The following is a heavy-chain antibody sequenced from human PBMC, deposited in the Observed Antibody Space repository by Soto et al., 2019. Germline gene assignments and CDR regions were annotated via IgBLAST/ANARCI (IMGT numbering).Heavy chain of an antibody. D-gene: IGHD3-9*01. CDR2: ISGSGGST. CDR3: AKDRPSSKLRYFDWFYY. CDR1: GFTFSSYA. J-gene: IGHJ5*01. Sequence: GGSLRLSCAASGFTFSSYAMSWVRQAPGKGLEWVSAISGSGGSTYYADSVKGRFTISRDNSKNTLYLQMNSLRAEDTAVYYCAKDRPSSKLRYFDWFYYWGQGTLVTVSS. V-gene: IGHV3-23*01.